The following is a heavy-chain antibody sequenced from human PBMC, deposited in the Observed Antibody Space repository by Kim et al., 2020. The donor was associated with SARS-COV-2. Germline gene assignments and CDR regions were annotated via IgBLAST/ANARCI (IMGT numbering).Heavy chain of an antibody. J-gene: IGHJ4*02. V-gene: IGHV3-21*03. D-gene: IGHD3-10*01. CDR3: ARDHSSGGLLWFGESRDG. Sequence: GGSLRLSCTASGFTFENYRMNWVRQAPGSGLEWVSSISYTISDIHYADSVKGRFAISRDNAKNSLYLQMNTLRAEDTAVYYCARDHSSGGLLWFGESRDGWGRGTLVTVSS. CDR1: GFTFENYR. CDR2: ISYTISDI.